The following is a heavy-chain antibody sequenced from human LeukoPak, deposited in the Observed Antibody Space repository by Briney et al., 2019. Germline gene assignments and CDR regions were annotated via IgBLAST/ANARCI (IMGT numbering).Heavy chain of an antibody. D-gene: IGHD3-10*01. Sequence: GGSLRPSCAASGFTFSNYWMHWVRQVPGKGLVWVSRINDDGSATFYADSVKGRFTISRDNAKNTLYLQMNSLRAEDTAVYYCARGAYYYGSGSYFVDYWGQGTLVTVSS. CDR1: GFTFSNYW. CDR3: ARGAYYYGSGSYFVDY. V-gene: IGHV3-74*01. CDR2: INDDGSAT. J-gene: IGHJ4*02.